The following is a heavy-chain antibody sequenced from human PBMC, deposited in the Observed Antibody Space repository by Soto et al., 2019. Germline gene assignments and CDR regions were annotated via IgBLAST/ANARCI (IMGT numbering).Heavy chain of an antibody. CDR2: VYPRDSDT. Sequence: GEYLKISCKASGYIFIDYWIGGVRQMPGKGLEWMGIVYPRDSDTRYSPSFQGQVTISADRSTGTAFLQWRSLKASDTALYYCASPPLPGYSIHFNSWGQGTLVTVFS. CDR3: ASPPLPGYSIHFNS. J-gene: IGHJ4*02. CDR1: GYIFIDYW. V-gene: IGHV5-51*01. D-gene: IGHD2-15*01.